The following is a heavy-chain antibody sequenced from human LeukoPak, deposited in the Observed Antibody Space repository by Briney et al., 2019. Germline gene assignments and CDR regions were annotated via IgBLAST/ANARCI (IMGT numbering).Heavy chain of an antibody. CDR1: GFTFNSYA. CDR3: ARDPARLSTVVTPDY. V-gene: IGHV3-23*01. Sequence: PGGSLRLSCAASGFTFNSYAMSWVRQAPGKGLEWVSTISGGDNNTYYADSVKGRFTISRDNSKNTLYLQMNSLRAEDTAVYYCARDPARLSTVVTPDYWGQGTLVTVSS. CDR2: ISGGDNNT. J-gene: IGHJ4*02. D-gene: IGHD4-23*01.